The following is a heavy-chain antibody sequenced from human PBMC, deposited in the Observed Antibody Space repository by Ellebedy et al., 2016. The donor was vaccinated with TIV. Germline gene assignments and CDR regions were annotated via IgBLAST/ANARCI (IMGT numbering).Heavy chain of an antibody. CDR1: GGSISSTY. J-gene: IGHJ6*03. V-gene: IGHV4-59*01. CDR3: ARYVAGSNYYMDV. CDR2: IYSSGST. D-gene: IGHD6-19*01. Sequence: SETLSLXCTVSGGSISSTYWSWIRQPPGKGLEWIGHIYSSGSTNYNPSLKSRVTISADTSKNQFSLKLSSVTAADTAVYYCARYVAGSNYYMDVWGKGTTVTVS.